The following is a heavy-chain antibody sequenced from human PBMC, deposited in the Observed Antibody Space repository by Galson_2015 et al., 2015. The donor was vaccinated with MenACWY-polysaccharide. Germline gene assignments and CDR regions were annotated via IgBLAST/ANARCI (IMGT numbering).Heavy chain of an antibody. CDR3: VRGYSGGGDY. CDR1: GFTFSTYW. Sequence: LRLSCAASGFTFSTYWMNWVRQVPGKGLVWVSHINYDGRTTSYADSVRGRSTISRDNAKSTLYLQMSSLRAEDTAIYYCVRGYSGGGDYWGQGTLVTVSS. CDR2: INYDGRTT. D-gene: IGHD2-15*01. J-gene: IGHJ4*02. V-gene: IGHV3-74*01.